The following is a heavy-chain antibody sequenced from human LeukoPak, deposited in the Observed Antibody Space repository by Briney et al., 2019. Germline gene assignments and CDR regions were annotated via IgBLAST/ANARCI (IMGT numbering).Heavy chain of an antibody. V-gene: IGHV4-30-4*01. CDR2: IYYGGSP. D-gene: IGHD4-17*01. Sequence: SQTPSLTCTLSGASISSDDYYWNWIRQPPGKGLEWMGFIYYGGSPYYNPSLKSRLTLSLDTSKNQFSLKLSSVTAADTAVYYCARNYGDLIYFDYWGQGTLVTVSS. CDR1: GASISSDDYY. CDR3: ARNYGDLIYFDY. J-gene: IGHJ4*02.